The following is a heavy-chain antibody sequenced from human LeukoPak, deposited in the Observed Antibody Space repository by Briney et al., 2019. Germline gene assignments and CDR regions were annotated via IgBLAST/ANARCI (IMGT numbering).Heavy chain of an antibody. D-gene: IGHD5-18*01. CDR1: GFTFSSYW. V-gene: IGHV3-7*01. J-gene: IGHJ5*02. CDR2: IKQDGSEK. Sequence: GGSLRLSCAASGFTFSSYWMSWVRQVPGKGLEWVANIKQDGSEKYYVDSVKGRFTISRDNAKNSLYLQMNSLRAEDTAVYYCAREGYSYGLNWFDPWGQGTLVTVSS. CDR3: AREGYSYGLNWFDP.